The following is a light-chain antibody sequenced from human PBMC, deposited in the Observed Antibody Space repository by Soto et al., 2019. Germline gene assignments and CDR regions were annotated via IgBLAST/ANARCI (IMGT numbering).Light chain of an antibody. CDR2: GAS. CDR3: QQYNNWPPIP. V-gene: IGKV3-15*01. J-gene: IGKJ5*01. Sequence: QSAGTRSLVAGEMAILSCRAIQSVSSSYLAWYQQKPGQAPRLLIYGASSRATGIPARFSGSGSGTEFTLTISSLQSEDFAVYHCQQYNNWPPIPFGQRRRLAIK. CDR1: QSVSSSY.